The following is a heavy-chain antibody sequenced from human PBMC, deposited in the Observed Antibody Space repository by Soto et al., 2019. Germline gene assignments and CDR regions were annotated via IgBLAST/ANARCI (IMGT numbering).Heavy chain of an antibody. D-gene: IGHD5-12*01. Sequence: SETLSLTCTVSGGSVSSGAYYWTWIRQRPGKGLEWIGYIYYSGSTYYSPSLKSRLSISLDTSKNQFSLRLSSVTAAVTSMYYCARARLRAVYAFDIWGQGTMVTVSS. J-gene: IGHJ3*02. CDR3: ARARLRAVYAFDI. CDR2: IYYSGST. V-gene: IGHV4-31*03. CDR1: GGSVSSGAYY.